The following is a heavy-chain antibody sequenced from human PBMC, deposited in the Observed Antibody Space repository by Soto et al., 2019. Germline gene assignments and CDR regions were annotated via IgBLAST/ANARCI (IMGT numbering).Heavy chain of an antibody. V-gene: IGHV4-59*01. J-gene: IGHJ4*01. CDR2: IYYSGST. Sequence: PSETLSLTCTVSGSPITINYWSWIRRAPGKGLEWIGYIYYSGSTTYNPSLKSRVTMSADTSKDQFSLKLNSVTAADTAVYYCARDAGGHYEDWGPGILVTVSS. CDR1: GSPITINY. D-gene: IGHD3-3*01. CDR3: ARDAGGHYED.